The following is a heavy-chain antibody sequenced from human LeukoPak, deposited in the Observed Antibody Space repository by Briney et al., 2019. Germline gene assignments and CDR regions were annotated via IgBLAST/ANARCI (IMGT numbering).Heavy chain of an antibody. Sequence: GGSLRLSCSASGFTFSSYAMHWVRQAPGKGLECVSAISSNGGSTYYADSVKGRFTISRDNSKNTLYLQMSSLRAEDTAVYYCVRGDYYDSSGYYYRYFQHWGQGTLVTVSS. CDR2: ISSNGGST. J-gene: IGHJ1*01. CDR3: VRGDYYDSSGYYYRYFQH. D-gene: IGHD3-22*01. CDR1: GFTFSSYA. V-gene: IGHV3-64D*06.